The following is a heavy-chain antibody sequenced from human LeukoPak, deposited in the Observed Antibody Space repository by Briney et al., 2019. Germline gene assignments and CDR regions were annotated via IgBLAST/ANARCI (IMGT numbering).Heavy chain of an antibody. CDR3: ATHLRWSTFDY. Sequence: GGSLRLSCAASGFTFSSFAMTWVRQAPGKGLEWVSTISGSGGTTYYADSVKGPFTISRDNSKNTLYLQMDSLRAEDTAVYYCATHLRWSTFDYWGQGTLVTVSS. V-gene: IGHV3-23*01. CDR2: ISGSGGTT. J-gene: IGHJ4*02. D-gene: IGHD4-17*01. CDR1: GFTFSSFA.